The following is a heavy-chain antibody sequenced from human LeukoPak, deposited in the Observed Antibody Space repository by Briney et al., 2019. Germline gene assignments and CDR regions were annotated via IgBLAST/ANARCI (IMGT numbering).Heavy chain of an antibody. Sequence: ASVKVSCKASGYTFTGYYMHWVRQAPGQGLEWMGWINPNSGGTNYAQKFQGRVTMTRDTSISTAYMELSRLRSDDTAVYYCANEPTQANWFDPWGQETLVTVSS. J-gene: IGHJ5*02. CDR2: INPNSGGT. CDR1: GYTFTGYY. V-gene: IGHV1-2*02. D-gene: IGHD4-11*01. CDR3: ANEPTQANWFDP.